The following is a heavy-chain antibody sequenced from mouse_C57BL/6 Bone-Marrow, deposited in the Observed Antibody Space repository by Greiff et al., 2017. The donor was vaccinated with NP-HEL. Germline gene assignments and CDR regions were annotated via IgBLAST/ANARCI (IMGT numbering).Heavy chain of an antibody. J-gene: IGHJ4*01. Sequence: VHLVESGAELVKPGASVKMSCKASGYTFTTYPIEWMKQNHGKSLEWIGNFHPYNDDTKYNEKFKGKATLTVEKSSSTVYLELSRLTSDDSAVYYCARSGLRYYAMDYWGQGTAVTVSS. V-gene: IGHV1-47*01. CDR2: FHPYNDDT. CDR3: ARSGLRYYAMDY. CDR1: GYTFTTYP. D-gene: IGHD1-1*01.